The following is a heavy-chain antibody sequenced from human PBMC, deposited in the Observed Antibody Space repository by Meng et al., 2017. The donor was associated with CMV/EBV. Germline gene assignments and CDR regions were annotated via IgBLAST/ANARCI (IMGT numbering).Heavy chain of an antibody. CDR3: AKDQEELSYYDFWSATYYGMDV. CDR2: IYSGGSST. Sequence: GESLKISCAASGFTFSSYAMSWVRQAPGQGLEWVSVIYSGGSSTYYADSVKGRFTISRDNSKNTLYLQMNSLRAEDTAVYYCAKDQEELSYYDFWSATYYGMDVWGQGTTVTVSS. J-gene: IGHJ6*02. V-gene: IGHV3-23*03. D-gene: IGHD3-3*01. CDR1: GFTFSSYA.